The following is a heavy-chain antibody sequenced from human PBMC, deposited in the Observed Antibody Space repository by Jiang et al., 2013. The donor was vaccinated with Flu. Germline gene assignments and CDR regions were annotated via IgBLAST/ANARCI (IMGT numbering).Heavy chain of an antibody. CDR1: GFTFSSYE. D-gene: IGHD2-2*01. Sequence: AASGFTFSSYEMNWVRQAPGKGLEWVSYISSSGSTIYYADSVKGRFTISRDNAKNSLYLQMNSLRAEDTAVYYCARGGMAYQLLRGYDAFDIWGQGTMVTVSS. CDR2: ISSSGSTI. V-gene: IGHV3-48*03. J-gene: IGHJ3*02. CDR3: ARGGMAYQLLRGYDAFDI.